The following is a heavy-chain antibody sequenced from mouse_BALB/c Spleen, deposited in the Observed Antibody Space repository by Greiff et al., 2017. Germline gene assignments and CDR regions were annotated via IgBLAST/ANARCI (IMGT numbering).Heavy chain of an antibody. Sequence: DVQLVESGGGLVQPGGSLKLSCAASGFTFSSYTMSWVRQTPEKRLEWVAYISNGGGSTYYPDTVKGRFTISRDNAKNTLYLQMSSLKSEDTAMYYCARRYYGYRYAMDYWGQGTSVTVSS. CDR3: ARRYYGYRYAMDY. V-gene: IGHV5-12-2*01. CDR1: GFTFSSYT. CDR2: ISNGGGST. D-gene: IGHD1-2*01. J-gene: IGHJ4*01.